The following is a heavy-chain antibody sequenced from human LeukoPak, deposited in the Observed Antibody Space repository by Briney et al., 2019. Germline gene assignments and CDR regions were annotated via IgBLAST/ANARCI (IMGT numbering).Heavy chain of an antibody. CDR2: ISGDGGST. CDR1: GFTFDDYA. J-gene: IGHJ4*02. D-gene: IGHD3-22*01. V-gene: IGHV3-43*02. Sequence: GGSLRLSCAASGFTFDDYAMHWVRQAPGKGLEWVSLISGDGGSTYYADSVKGRFTISRDNSKNSLYLQMNSLRTEDTALYYCAKDPLGITYYYDSSGPDYWGQGTLVTVSS. CDR3: AKDPLGITYYYDSSGPDY.